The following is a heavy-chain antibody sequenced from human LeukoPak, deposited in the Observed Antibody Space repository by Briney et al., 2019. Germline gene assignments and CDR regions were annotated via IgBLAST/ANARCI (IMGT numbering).Heavy chain of an antibody. J-gene: IGHJ6*02. Sequence: SETLSLTCTVSGGSISSYYWSWIRQPAGKGLEWIGRIYTSGSTNYNPSLKSRVTMSVDTSKNQFSLKLSSVPAADTAVYYCARGHRGYSGYDPKYYYGMDVWGQGTTVTVSS. V-gene: IGHV4-4*07. D-gene: IGHD5-12*01. CDR1: GGSISSYY. CDR2: IYTSGST. CDR3: ARGHRGYSGYDPKYYYGMDV.